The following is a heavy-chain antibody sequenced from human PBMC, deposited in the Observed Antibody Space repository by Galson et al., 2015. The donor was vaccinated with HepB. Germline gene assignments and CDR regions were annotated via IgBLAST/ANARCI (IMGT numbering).Heavy chain of an antibody. V-gene: IGHV1-69*02. Sequence: CKASGGTFSSYTISWVRQAPGQGLEWMGRIIPILGIANYAQKFQGRVTITADKSTSTAYMELSSLRSEDTAVYYCARGAEEGYSGYDFDYWGQGTLVTVSS. CDR2: IIPILGIA. CDR1: GGTFSSYT. CDR3: ARGAEEGYSGYDFDY. D-gene: IGHD5-12*01. J-gene: IGHJ4*02.